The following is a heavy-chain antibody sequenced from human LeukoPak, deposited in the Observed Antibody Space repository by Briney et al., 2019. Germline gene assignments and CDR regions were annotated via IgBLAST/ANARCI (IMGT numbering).Heavy chain of an antibody. J-gene: IGHJ4*02. D-gene: IGHD2-2*01. Sequence: GAAVKVSCKASGYTFTSYGISWVRQAPGQGLEWMGWISAYNGNTNYAQKLQGRVTMTTDTSTSTDYMELRSVRSDDTAVYCCARQSRGYCSSTSCSHYFDYWGQGTLVTVSS. CDR2: ISAYNGNT. CDR3: ARQSRGYCSSTSCSHYFDY. CDR1: GYTFTSYG. V-gene: IGHV1-18*01.